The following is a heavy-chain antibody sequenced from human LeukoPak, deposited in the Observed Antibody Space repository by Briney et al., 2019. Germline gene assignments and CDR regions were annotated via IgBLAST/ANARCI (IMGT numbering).Heavy chain of an antibody. CDR1: GFTFSTYW. CDR2: INSDGSSI. Sequence: GGSLRLSCAASGFTFSTYWMHWVRQAPGKGLVWVSRINSDGSSISYADSVKGRFTISRDNSKNTLYLQMNSLRAEDTAVYYCAKVALGYCSGSSCYYFDYGGQGTLVTVSS. D-gene: IGHD2-15*01. V-gene: IGHV3-74*01. CDR3: AKVALGYCSGSSCYYFDY. J-gene: IGHJ4*02.